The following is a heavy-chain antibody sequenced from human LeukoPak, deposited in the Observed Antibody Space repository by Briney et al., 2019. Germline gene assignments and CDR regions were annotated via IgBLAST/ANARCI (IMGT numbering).Heavy chain of an antibody. Sequence: ASVKVSCKASGYIFTAYDINWVRQATGPGLEWMGWMNPNRGNTGYAQKFQGRVTMTRNTSISTAYMELSSLRSEDTAIYYCARGYYDTNGYYYRLDFWGQGTLVTVSS. V-gene: IGHV1-8*01. CDR3: ARGYYDTNGYYYRLDF. D-gene: IGHD3-22*01. J-gene: IGHJ4*02. CDR1: GYIFTAYD. CDR2: MNPNRGNT.